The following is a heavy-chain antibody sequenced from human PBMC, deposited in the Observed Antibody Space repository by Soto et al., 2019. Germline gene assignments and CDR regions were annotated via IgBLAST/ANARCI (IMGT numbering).Heavy chain of an antibody. CDR3: ASSRYTWSYSGKFLDY. CDR2: LYTGTDT. D-gene: IGHD2-15*01. J-gene: IGHJ4*02. V-gene: IGHV3-53*01. Sequence: PEGALCLTCADSGFTVSSSYMAWVRQPPGKGLEWVAILYTGTDTVYADSVKGRFTISRDSSKNTLYLQMHSLRAEDTAMYFCASSRYTWSYSGKFLDYWGQGSVVTVSS. CDR1: GFTVSSSY.